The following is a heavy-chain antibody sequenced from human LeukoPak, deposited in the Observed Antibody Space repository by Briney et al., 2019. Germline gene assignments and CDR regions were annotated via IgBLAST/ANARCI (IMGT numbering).Heavy chain of an antibody. V-gene: IGHV4-39*01. J-gene: IGHJ4*02. Sequence: SETLSLTCTVSGGSISSSSSYWVWIRQPPGKGLEWIGSIYYSGSTYYNSSLKSRVTISVDTSKSQFSLKLSSVTAADTAVYYCARLRYDSSGYYYFDYWGQGTLVTVSS. CDR1: GGSISSSSSY. CDR3: ARLRYDSSGYYYFDY. D-gene: IGHD3-22*01. CDR2: IYYSGST.